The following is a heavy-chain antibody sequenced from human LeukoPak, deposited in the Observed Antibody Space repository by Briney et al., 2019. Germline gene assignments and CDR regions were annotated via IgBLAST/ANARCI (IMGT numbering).Heavy chain of an antibody. CDR1: GYTFTSYN. CDR3: ARMGSDWSPVGMDV. CDR2: MNPNSGNT. Sequence: ASVKVSCKASGYTFTSYNINWVRQATGQGLEWMGWMNPNSGNTGYAQKFQGRVTMTRNTSISTAYMELSSLRSEDTAVYYCARMGSDWSPVGMDVWGQGTTVTVSS. J-gene: IGHJ6*02. D-gene: IGHD2-21*02. V-gene: IGHV1-8*01.